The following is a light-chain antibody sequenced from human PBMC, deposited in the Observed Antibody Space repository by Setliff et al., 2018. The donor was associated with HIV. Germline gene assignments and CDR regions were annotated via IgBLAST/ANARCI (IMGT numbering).Light chain of an antibody. J-gene: IGLJ1*01. V-gene: IGLV2-11*01. CDR3: CSYAGSRAWV. Sequence: QSVLTQPRSVSGSPGQSVTISCTGTSRDVGDYNYVSWYQQYPGKAPKLIIYDVYKRPSGVPDRLSGSKSGNTASLTISGLQAEDEADYYCCSYAGSRAWVFGTGTKGTVL. CDR2: DVY. CDR1: SRDVGDYNY.